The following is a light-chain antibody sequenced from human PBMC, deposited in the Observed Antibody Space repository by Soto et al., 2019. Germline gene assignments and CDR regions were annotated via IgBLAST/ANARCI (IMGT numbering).Light chain of an antibody. CDR2: EVS. V-gene: IGLV2-23*02. CDR3: CSYAGSSTHYV. J-gene: IGLJ1*01. Sequence: QSVLTQPASVSGSPGQSITISCTGTSSDVGSYNLVSWYQQYPGKAPKLMIYEVSKRPSGVSNRFSGSKSGNTASLTISGLQAEDEADYYCCSYAGSSTHYVFGTGTKVTVL. CDR1: SSDVGSYNL.